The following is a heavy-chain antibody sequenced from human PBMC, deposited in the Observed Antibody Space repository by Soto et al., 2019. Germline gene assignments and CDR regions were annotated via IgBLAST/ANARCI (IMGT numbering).Heavy chain of an antibody. CDR1: GFTFSNYK. J-gene: IGHJ6*01. CDR2: ISSGGTYI. V-gene: IGHV3-21*01. CDR3: VRDSSQKVV. Sequence: GGSLRLSCATSGFTFSNYKMNWVRQAPGKGLEWVSAISSGGTYIYYADSVKGRFTISRDDARNSLYLQMTSLRAEDTAIYYCVRDSSQKVVWWQGTTVTVPA.